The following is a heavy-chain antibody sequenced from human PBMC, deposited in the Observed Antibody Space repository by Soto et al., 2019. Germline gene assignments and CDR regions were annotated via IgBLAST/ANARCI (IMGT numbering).Heavy chain of an antibody. CDR3: AKDPSYYGGNLRGSYFDY. J-gene: IGHJ4*02. Sequence: PGGSLRLSSAASGFTFSTCAMSWVRQAPGKGLEWVSSIGGSGGRTYQADSVKGRFTISRDDSKNTLYLQMNSLRAEDTAVYFCAKDPSYYGGNLRGSYFDYWGQGTLVTVSS. V-gene: IGHV3-23*01. CDR2: IGGSGGRT. CDR1: GFTFSTCA. D-gene: IGHD2-21*01.